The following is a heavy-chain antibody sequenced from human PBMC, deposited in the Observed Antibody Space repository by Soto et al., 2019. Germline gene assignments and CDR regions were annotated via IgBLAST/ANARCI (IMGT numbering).Heavy chain of an antibody. D-gene: IGHD3-16*01. Sequence: SETLSLTCAVCGGSSSGYYRSWIRQSPGKGLEWIAEINHRGSTNYNPSLTSRVTILVDMSKNQFSLKVSSVTAADTAVYYCARSIGDAHYYGLDVWGQGTTGTASS. V-gene: IGHV4-34*01. CDR2: INHRGST. CDR1: GGSSSGYY. J-gene: IGHJ6*02. CDR3: ARSIGDAHYYGLDV.